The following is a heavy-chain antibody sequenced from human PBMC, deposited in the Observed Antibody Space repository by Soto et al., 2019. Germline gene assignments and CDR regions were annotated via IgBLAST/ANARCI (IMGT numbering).Heavy chain of an antibody. CDR1: GFTFSDHY. CDR2: ISTSSSYT. V-gene: IGHV3-11*03. J-gene: IGHJ4*02. CDR3: ARLRLTGYFDY. Sequence: AGSLRLSCVASGFTFSDHYMTWIRQAPGKGLEWLSYISTSSSYTNYADSVKGRFTISRDNALNSLYLQMNSLRAEDTAVYYCARLRLTGYFDYWGQGTLVTVSS.